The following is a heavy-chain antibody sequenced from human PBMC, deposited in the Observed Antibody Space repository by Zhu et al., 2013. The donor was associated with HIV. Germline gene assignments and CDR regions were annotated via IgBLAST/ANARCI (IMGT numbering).Heavy chain of an antibody. CDR2: INPNSGAT. D-gene: IGHD6-13*01. CDR3: TTDHIAERSGFDY. Sequence: QVQLVQSGAEVKKPGASVKVSCKASGYTFTDYYVQWVRQAPGQGLECVGWINPNSGATNCARKFQGRVTMTRDTSISTAYMELSRLTSDDTAVYYCTTDHIAERSGFDYWGQGTLVTVSS. V-gene: IGHV1-2*02. J-gene: IGHJ4*02. CDR1: GYTFTDYY.